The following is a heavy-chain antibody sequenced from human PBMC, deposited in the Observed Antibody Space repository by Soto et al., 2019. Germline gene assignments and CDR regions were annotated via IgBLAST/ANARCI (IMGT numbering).Heavy chain of an antibody. D-gene: IGHD3-10*01. CDR3: ARGGLLWFGELQYYYYYGMDV. V-gene: IGHV4-59*01. CDR2: IYYSGST. CDR1: GGSLSSYY. J-gene: IGHJ6*02. Sequence: SETLSLTCPVSGGSLSSYYWSWIRQPPGKGLEWIGYIYYSGSTNYNPSLKSRVTISVDTSKNQFSLKLSSVTAADTAVYYCARGGLLWFGELQYYYYYGMDVWGQGTTVTV.